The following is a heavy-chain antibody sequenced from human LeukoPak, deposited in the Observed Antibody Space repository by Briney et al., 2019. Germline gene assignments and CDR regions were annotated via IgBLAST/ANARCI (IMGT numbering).Heavy chain of an antibody. CDR1: GGSISTYY. D-gene: IGHD3-22*01. J-gene: IGHJ1*01. Sequence: SETLSLTCSVSGGSISTYYWSWIRQPPGKGLEWIGYIFYSGSTNYNPSLKSRVTISVDTSKNQFSLKLSSVTAADTALYYCARGNSYYDSSGYFPWESFQHWGQGTLVTVSS. V-gene: IGHV4-59*01. CDR3: ARGNSYYDSSGYFPWESFQH. CDR2: IFYSGST.